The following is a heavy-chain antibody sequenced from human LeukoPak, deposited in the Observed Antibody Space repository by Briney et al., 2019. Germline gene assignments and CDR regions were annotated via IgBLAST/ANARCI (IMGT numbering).Heavy chain of an antibody. CDR3: ARVGVVPAAIPDGFDI. V-gene: IGHV3-33*01. D-gene: IGHD2-2*01. CDR2: IWYDGSDK. Sequence: PGRSLRLSCAASGFTFNKYTMHWVRQAPGKGLEWVAIIWYDGSDKYYADSVKGRFTISRDNSKNTLYLQMNSLTAEDTAVYYCARVGVVPAAIPDGFDIWGQGTMVTVSS. CDR1: GFTFNKYT. J-gene: IGHJ3*02.